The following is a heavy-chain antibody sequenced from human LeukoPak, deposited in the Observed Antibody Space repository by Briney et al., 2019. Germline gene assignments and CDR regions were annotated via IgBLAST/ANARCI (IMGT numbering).Heavy chain of an antibody. Sequence: QQGGSLRLSCAASGFTFSNYAMSWVRQAPGKGLEWVSAITNSGAGSYYADSVKGRFTVSRDNSKNTLYLQLNSLRAEDTAIYYCAKEVRGFSYGSDWGQGTLVTVSS. CDR3: AKEVRGFSYGSD. CDR2: ITNSGAGS. J-gene: IGHJ4*02. V-gene: IGHV3-23*01. CDR1: GFTFSNYA. D-gene: IGHD5-18*01.